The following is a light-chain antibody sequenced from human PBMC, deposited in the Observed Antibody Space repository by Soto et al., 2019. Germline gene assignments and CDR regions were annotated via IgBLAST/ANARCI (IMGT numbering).Light chain of an antibody. Sequence: QSVLTQPASVSGSPGQSITISCTGTSSDVGGYNYVSWYQHHPGKAPKLMIFDFSNRPSGVSKRFTGSKAGNTAALTISGLQPEDEADYYYSSYTTTNSRQPGFGTGTKVTVL. V-gene: IGLV2-14*03. CDR2: DFS. CDR1: SSDVGGYNY. CDR3: SSYTTTNSRQPG. J-gene: IGLJ1*01.